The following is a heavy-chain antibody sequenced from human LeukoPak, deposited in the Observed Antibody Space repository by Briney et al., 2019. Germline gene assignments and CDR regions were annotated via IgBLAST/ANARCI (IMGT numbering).Heavy chain of an antibody. Sequence: ASVKVSCKASGYTFTSYYMHWVRQAPGQGLEWMGIINPSGGSTSYAQKFQGRVTMTRDMSTSTVYMELSSLRSEDTAVYYCARGGIWFGESQPDLDYWGQGTLVTVSS. CDR1: GYTFTSYY. CDR2: INPSGGST. J-gene: IGHJ4*02. V-gene: IGHV1-46*01. D-gene: IGHD3-10*01. CDR3: ARGGIWFGESQPDLDY.